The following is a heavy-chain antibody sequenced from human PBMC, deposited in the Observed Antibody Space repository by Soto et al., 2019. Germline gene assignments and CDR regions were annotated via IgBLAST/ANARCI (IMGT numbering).Heavy chain of an antibody. CDR3: ARESSCGWYVDY. Sequence: QVQLVQSGAEVKKPGASVKVSCKASGYTITSYDINWVREATGQGLEWMGWMNPNSGNTGYAQKFQGRVTMTRNTSISTANMELSSLRSEDTAVYYCARESSCGWYVDYWGQGTLVTVPS. J-gene: IGHJ4*02. D-gene: IGHD6-19*01. CDR1: GYTITSYD. V-gene: IGHV1-8*01. CDR2: MNPNSGNT.